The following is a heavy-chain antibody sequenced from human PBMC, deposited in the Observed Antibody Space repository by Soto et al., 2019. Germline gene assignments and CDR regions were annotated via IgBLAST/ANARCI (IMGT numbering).Heavy chain of an antibody. CDR2: ISDGDGAT. CDR3: AKGRTFFDF. CDR1: GFAFSDYV. V-gene: IGHV3-23*01. Sequence: EVHLLESGGGLVQPGGSLRLSCAASGFAFSDYVMTWVRQAPGKGLEWVSDISDGDGATHYADSVKGRFTISRDDSKNTAYLQRDSLRAEDAAGYYRAKGRTFFDFWGQGTLVTVSS. D-gene: IGHD3-16*01. J-gene: IGHJ4*02.